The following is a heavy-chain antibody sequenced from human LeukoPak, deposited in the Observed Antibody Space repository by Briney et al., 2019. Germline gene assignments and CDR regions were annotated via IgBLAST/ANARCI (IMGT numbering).Heavy chain of an antibody. CDR3: ATGRVDYGDYGVVKH. CDR2: ISYDGINE. J-gene: IGHJ1*01. V-gene: IGHV3-30*03. Sequence: PGGSLRLSCEVSGFTFRNYGMNWVRQAPGKGLEWVAVISYDGINEYYVDSGKGRFTISRDNSKNSLYLQMESLTIEDTAVYYCATGRVDYGDYGVVKHWGQGTLVTVSS. D-gene: IGHD4-17*01. CDR1: GFTFRNYG.